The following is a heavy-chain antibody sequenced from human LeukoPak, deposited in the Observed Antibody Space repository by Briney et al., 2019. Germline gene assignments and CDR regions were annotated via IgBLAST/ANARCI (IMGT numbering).Heavy chain of an antibody. CDR2: ISGTGTT. CDR1: GFAVTGNH. D-gene: IGHD3-10*01. CDR3: AKYYGSGSYRQFDY. J-gene: IGHJ4*02. V-gene: IGHV3-66*01. Sequence: GGSLRLSCAASGFAVTGNHMTWVRQAPGKGLEWVSVISGTGTTYYADSVKGRLAISRDNSKNAVYLQMNSLRAEDTAVYYCAKYYGSGSYRQFDYWGQGTLVTVSS.